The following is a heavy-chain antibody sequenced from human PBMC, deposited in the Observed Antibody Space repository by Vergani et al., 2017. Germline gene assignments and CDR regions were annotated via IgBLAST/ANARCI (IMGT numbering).Heavy chain of an antibody. Sequence: QVQLVQSGAEVKKPGSSVKVSCKASGGTFSSYAISWVRQAPGQGLEWMGRIIPILGIANYAQKFQGRVTITADKSTSTAYMELSSLRSEDTAVYYCAIVGAAADYYYYGMDVWGQGTTVTVCS. J-gene: IGHJ6*02. D-gene: IGHD6-13*01. CDR1: GGTFSSYA. V-gene: IGHV1-69*04. CDR2: IIPILGIA. CDR3: AIVGAAADYYYYGMDV.